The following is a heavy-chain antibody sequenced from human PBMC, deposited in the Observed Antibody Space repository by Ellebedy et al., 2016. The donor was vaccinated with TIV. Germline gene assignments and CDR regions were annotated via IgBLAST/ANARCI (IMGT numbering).Heavy chain of an antibody. Sequence: PGGSLRLSCAASGFTFSSYGMHWVRQATGKGLEWVAVISSDGGNQYYADSVKGRFTISRDNSKNTLYLQMNSLRAEDTAVYYCAKGEEWQLARGFDYWGQGTLVTVSS. J-gene: IGHJ4*02. CDR2: ISSDGGNQ. D-gene: IGHD6-6*01. CDR3: AKGEEWQLARGFDY. CDR1: GFTFSSYG. V-gene: IGHV3-30*18.